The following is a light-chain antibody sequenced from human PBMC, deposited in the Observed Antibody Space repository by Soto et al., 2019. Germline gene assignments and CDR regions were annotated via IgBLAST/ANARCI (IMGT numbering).Light chain of an antibody. V-gene: IGLV2-14*01. CDR1: SSDVGGYNY. CDR3: SSYTSSSFCV. J-gene: IGLJ1*01. Sequence: QSALTQPASVSGSPGQSITISCTGTSSDVGGYNYVSWYQQHPGKAPKLMIYDVSNRPSGVSNRFSGSKSGNTASLTISGLQAEDEADYYCSSYTSSSFCVFGTETKVTVL. CDR2: DVS.